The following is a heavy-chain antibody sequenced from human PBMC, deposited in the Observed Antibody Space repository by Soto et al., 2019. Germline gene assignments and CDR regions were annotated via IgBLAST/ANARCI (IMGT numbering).Heavy chain of an antibody. V-gene: IGHV1-18*04. CDR2: ISAHNGDT. D-gene: IGHD3-22*01. Sequence: QVQLVQSGAEVKKPGASVKVSRKASGYSFATYGFSWVRQAPGQGLECVGWISAHNGDTHYSQKFQGRVTLTTDTSTNTGYMELRSLTSDDTAVYFCATEPIYYNDGSGYYPLGHWGQGTLVTVSS. J-gene: IGHJ4*02. CDR1: GYSFATYG. CDR3: ATEPIYYNDGSGYYPLGH.